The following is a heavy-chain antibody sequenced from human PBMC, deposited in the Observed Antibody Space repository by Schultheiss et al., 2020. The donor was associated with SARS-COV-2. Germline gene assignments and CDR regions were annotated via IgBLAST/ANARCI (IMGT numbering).Heavy chain of an antibody. Sequence: SETLSLTCTVSGGSISSGDYYWSWIRQPPGKGLEWIGEIYHSGSTTYNPSLKSRVTISVDTSKNQYSLRLSSVTAADTAMYYCARAMYSSGWYSGFDYWGQGTLVTVSS. D-gene: IGHD6-19*01. J-gene: IGHJ4*02. CDR2: IYHSGST. V-gene: IGHV4-61*08. CDR1: GGSISSGDYY. CDR3: ARAMYSSGWYSGFDY.